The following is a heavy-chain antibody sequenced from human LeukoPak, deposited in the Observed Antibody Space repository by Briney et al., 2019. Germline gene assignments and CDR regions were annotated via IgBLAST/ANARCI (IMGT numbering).Heavy chain of an antibody. D-gene: IGHD3-3*01. V-gene: IGHV4-4*09. Sequence: SETLSLICTVSGGSISSYYWSWIRQPPGKGLEWIGYIYTSGSTNYNPSPKSRVTISVDKSKNQFSLKLSSVTAADTAVYYCARSGYYDFWSDYFPSNYYYYYYMDVWGKGTTVSVSS. CDR2: IYTSGST. CDR3: ARSGYYDFWSDYFPSNYYYYYYMDV. J-gene: IGHJ6*03. CDR1: GGSISSYY.